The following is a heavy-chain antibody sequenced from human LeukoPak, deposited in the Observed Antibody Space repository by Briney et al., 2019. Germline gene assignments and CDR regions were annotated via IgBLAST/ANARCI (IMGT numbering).Heavy chain of an antibody. V-gene: IGHV3-30*18. Sequence: PGGSLRLSCAASGFTFSDYYLSWIRQAPGKGLEWVSVISYDGSDKYYADSVKGRLTISRDNSKNTLYLQMNSLRAEDTAVYFCAKDFSSTVTRTFDYWGQGTLVTVSS. CDR1: GFTFSDYY. CDR3: AKDFSSTVTRTFDY. J-gene: IGHJ4*02. CDR2: ISYDGSDK. D-gene: IGHD4-17*01.